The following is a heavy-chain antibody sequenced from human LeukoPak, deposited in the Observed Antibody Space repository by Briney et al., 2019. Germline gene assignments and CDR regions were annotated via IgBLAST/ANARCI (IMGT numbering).Heavy chain of an antibody. CDR2: IGWNGGGI. V-gene: IGHV3-9*01. CDR1: GFSFDDYA. Sequence: GGSLRLSCAASGFSFDDYAMHWVRQAPGKGLEWVSGIGWNGGGIVYADSVKGRFTISRDNAKNSLYLQMNSLRAEDTAVYYCAKGEATDGFDPWGQGTLVTVSS. CDR3: AKGEATDGFDP. D-gene: IGHD1-26*01. J-gene: IGHJ5*02.